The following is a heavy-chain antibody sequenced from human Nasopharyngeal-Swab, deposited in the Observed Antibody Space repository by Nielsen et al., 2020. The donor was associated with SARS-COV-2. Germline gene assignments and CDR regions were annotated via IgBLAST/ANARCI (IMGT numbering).Heavy chain of an antibody. D-gene: IGHD6-19*01. Sequence: GGSLRLSCAAPGFTFDNYEMNWVRQAPGKGLEWVSYISTSGVTIHYADSVRGRFTISRDNAKKSLYLQMNSLRAEDTAVYYCARASRGWSWGQGTLVTVSS. CDR3: ARASRGWS. CDR1: GFTFDNYE. CDR2: ISTSGVTI. V-gene: IGHV3-48*03. J-gene: IGHJ5*02.